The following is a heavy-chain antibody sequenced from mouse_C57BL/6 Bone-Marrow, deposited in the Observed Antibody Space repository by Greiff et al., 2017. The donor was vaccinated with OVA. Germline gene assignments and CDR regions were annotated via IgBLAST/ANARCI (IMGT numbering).Heavy chain of an antibody. D-gene: IGHD2-5*01. V-gene: IGHV1-4*01. CDR2: INPSSGYT. J-gene: IGHJ4*01. Sequence: QVQLKESGAELARPGASVKMSCKASGYTFTSYTMHWVKQRPGQGLEWIGYINPSSGYTKYNQKFKDKATLTADKSSSTAYMQLSSLTSEDSAVYYCAGSNYHYYAMDYWGQGTSVTVSS. CDR3: AGSNYHYYAMDY. CDR1: GYTFTSYT.